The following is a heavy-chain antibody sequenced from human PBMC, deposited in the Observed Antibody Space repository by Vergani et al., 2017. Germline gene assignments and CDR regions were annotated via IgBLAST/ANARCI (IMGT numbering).Heavy chain of an antibody. V-gene: IGHV1-46*03. D-gene: IGHD6-6*01. CDR3: ARRLGSSSSWGDAFDI. J-gene: IGHJ3*02. CDR2: INPSGGST. CDR1: GYTFTSYY. Sequence: QVQLVQSGAEVKKPGASVKVSCKASGYTFTSYYMHWVRQAPGQGLEWMGIINPSGGSTSYEQKFQGRVTMTRDTSTSTVYMELSSLRSEDTAVYYCARRLGSSSSWGDAFDIWGQGTMVTVSS.